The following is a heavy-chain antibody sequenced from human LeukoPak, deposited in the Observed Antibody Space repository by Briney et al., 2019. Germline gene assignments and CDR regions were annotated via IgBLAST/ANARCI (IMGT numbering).Heavy chain of an antibody. D-gene: IGHD5-18*01. CDR1: GYTLTELS. CDR2: FDPEDGET. J-gene: IGHJ5*02. CDR3: ATTKQSSYGYNFWFDP. V-gene: IGHV1-24*01. Sequence: ASVKVSCKVSGYTLTELSMHWVRQAPGKGLEWMGGFDPEDGETIYAQKFQGRVTVTEDTSTDTAYMELSSLRSEDTAVYYCATTKQSSYGYNFWFDPWGQGTLVTVSS.